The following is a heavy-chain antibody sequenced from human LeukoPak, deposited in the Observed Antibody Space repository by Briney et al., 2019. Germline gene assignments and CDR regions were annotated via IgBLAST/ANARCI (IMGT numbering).Heavy chain of an antibody. D-gene: IGHD2-15*01. V-gene: IGHV1-8*03. CDR3: ARECRGGDCYDY. Sequence: ASVKVSCKASGYTFTSYDINWVRQATGQGLEWMGWMNPNSGNTGYAQKFQGRVTITRNTSISTAYMELSRLRSDDTAVYYCARECRGGDCYDYWGQGTLVTVSS. CDR2: MNPNSGNT. CDR1: GYTFTSYD. J-gene: IGHJ4*02.